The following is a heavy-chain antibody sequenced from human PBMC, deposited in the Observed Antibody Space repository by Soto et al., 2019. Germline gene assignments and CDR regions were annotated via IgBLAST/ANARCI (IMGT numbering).Heavy chain of an antibody. CDR1: GFTFSSYA. CDR3: AKKVTIYPLNYYDSSGYADY. J-gene: IGHJ4*02. D-gene: IGHD3-22*01. CDR2: ISGSGGST. V-gene: IGHV3-23*01. Sequence: GGSLRLSCAASGFTFSSYAMSWVRQAPGKGLEWVSAISGSGGSTYYADSVKGRFTISRDNSKNTLYLQMNSLRAEDTAVYYCAKKVTIYPLNYYDSSGYADYWGKGTRLTVS.